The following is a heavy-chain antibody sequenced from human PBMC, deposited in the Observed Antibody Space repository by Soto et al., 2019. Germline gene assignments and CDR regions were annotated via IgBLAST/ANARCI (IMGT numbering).Heavy chain of an antibody. J-gene: IGHJ4*02. D-gene: IGHD3-10*01. CDR1: RFIFSHYW. Sequence: VGSLRHFCAATRFIFSHYWMHWVRQAPGKGLVWVSRISPDGRTTTYADSVKGRFTISRDNAKSTLYLQMNSLTVEDGAVYYCADSWLPTSYWGPGTLVTVSS. CDR2: ISPDGRTT. V-gene: IGHV3-74*01. CDR3: ADSWLPTSY.